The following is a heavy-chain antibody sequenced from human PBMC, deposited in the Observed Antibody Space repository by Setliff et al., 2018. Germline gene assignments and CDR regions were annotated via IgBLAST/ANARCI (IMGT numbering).Heavy chain of an antibody. CDR2: ISSTSADI. CDR1: GFSFTTYT. Sequence: GGSLRLSCAASGFSFTTYTMNWIRQAPGQGLEWVSSISSTSADIFYADSVKGRFTISRDNAKNSLYLQMNNPRAEDTAIYYCAKDWVFPGSLDYWGQGTLVTVSS. V-gene: IGHV3-21*01. D-gene: IGHD3-10*01. J-gene: IGHJ4*02. CDR3: AKDWVFPGSLDY.